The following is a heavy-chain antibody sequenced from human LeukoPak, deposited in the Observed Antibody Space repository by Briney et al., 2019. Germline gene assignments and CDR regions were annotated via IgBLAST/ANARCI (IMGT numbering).Heavy chain of an antibody. V-gene: IGHV1-69*05. CDR3: AREVGGPTFYYYMDV. CDR2: IIPIFGTA. J-gene: IGHJ6*03. Sequence: ASVKVSCKASGGTFSSYAISWVRQAPGQGLEWMGRIIPIFGTANYAQKFQGRVTITTDESTSTAYMELSSLRSEDTAVYYCAREVGGPTFYYYMDVWGKGTTVTVSS. D-gene: IGHD2/OR15-2a*01. CDR1: GGTFSSYA.